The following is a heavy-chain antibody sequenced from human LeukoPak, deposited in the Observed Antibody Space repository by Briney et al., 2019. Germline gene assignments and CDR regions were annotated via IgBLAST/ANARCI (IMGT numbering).Heavy chain of an antibody. Sequence: PSETLSLTCTVSGGSIASGDYYWSWIRQPPGKGLEWIGYIYYSGSTYYNPSLKSRVTISVDTSKNQFSLKLSSVTAADTAVYYCAREDTAMVFDYWGQGTLVTVSS. D-gene: IGHD5-18*01. CDR1: GGSIASGDYY. V-gene: IGHV4-30-4*01. CDR2: IYYSGST. J-gene: IGHJ4*02. CDR3: AREDTAMVFDY.